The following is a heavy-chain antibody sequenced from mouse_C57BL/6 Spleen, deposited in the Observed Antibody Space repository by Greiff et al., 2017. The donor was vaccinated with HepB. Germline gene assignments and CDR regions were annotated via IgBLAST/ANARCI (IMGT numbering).Heavy chain of an antibody. D-gene: IGHD2-5*01. CDR2: ISDGGSYT. J-gene: IGHJ3*01. V-gene: IGHV5-4*01. Sequence: EVKVVESGGGLVKPGGSLKLSCAASGFTFSSYAMSWVRQTPEKRLEWVATISDGGSYTYYPDNVKGRFTISRDNAKNNLYLQMSHLKAEDTAMYYCAREGYYSNYVWFAYWGQGTLVTVSA. CDR1: GFTFSSYA. CDR3: AREGYYSNYVWFAY.